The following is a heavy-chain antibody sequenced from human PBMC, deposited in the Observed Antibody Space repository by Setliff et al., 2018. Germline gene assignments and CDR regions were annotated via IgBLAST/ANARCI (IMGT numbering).Heavy chain of an antibody. CDR1: GYTFTSYY. J-gene: IGHJ4*02. D-gene: IGHD3-10*01. CDR3: ARVDYYGSGNYYDH. V-gene: IGHV1-3*01. Sequence: ASVKVSCKASGYTFTSYYMYWVRQAPGQGFEWMGTINAGNGITKYSQKFQGRVTITRDTSASTAYMELSSLRSDDTAVYYCARVDYYGSGNYYDHWGQGTLVTVPQ. CDR2: INAGNGIT.